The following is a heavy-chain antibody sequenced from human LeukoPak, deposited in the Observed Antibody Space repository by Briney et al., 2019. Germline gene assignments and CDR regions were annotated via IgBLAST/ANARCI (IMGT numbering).Heavy chain of an antibody. CDR1: GYSFTDYY. D-gene: IGHD3-22*01. V-gene: IGHV1-2*02. J-gene: IGHJ5*02. CDR3: ARAGALTMIVVRWFDP. CDR2: INPNSGGT. Sequence: ASVKVSCKASGYSFTDYYINWVRQAPGQGLEWMGWINPNSGGTNYAQKFQGRVTMTRDTSISTAYMELSRLRSDDTAVYYCARAGALTMIVVRWFDPWGQGTLVTVSS.